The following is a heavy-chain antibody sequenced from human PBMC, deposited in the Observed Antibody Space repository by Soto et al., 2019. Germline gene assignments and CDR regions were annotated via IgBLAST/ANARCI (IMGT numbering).Heavy chain of an antibody. Sequence: ASVKVSCKVSGYTLTELSMHWVRQAPGQGLEWMGWINPNSGGTNYAQKFQGRVTMTRDTSISTAYMELSRLRSDDTAVYYCARLYEQQLDDWGQGTLVTVSS. V-gene: IGHV1-2*02. D-gene: IGHD6-13*01. CDR3: ARLYEQQLDD. CDR1: GYTLTELS. CDR2: INPNSGGT. J-gene: IGHJ4*02.